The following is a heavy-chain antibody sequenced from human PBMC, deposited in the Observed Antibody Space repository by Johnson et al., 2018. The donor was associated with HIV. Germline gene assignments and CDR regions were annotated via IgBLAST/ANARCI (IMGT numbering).Heavy chain of an antibody. Sequence: VQLVESGGGLVQPGRSLRLSCAASGFTFDDYAMHWVRQAPGKGLEWVSGIGWNSGNIVYADSVKGRFTISRDHAKNSLYLQMNSRRAEDTAFYYCAKGTGAFDIWGQGTMVTVSS. CDR3: AKGTGAFDI. V-gene: IGHV3-9*01. CDR1: GFTFDDYA. CDR2: IGWNSGNI. J-gene: IGHJ3*02.